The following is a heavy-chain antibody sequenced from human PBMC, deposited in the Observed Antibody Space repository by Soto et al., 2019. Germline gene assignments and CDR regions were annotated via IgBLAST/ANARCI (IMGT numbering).Heavy chain of an antibody. CDR1: GGSFSGYY. CDR3: ARGPDYYGSGSSRYNWFDP. Sequence: PSETLSLTCAVYGGSFSGYYWSWIRQPPGKGLEWIGEINHSGSTNYNPSLKSRVTISVDTSKNQFSLKLSSVTAADTAVYYCARGPDYYGSGSSRYNWFDPWGQGTLVTVSS. J-gene: IGHJ5*02. D-gene: IGHD3-10*01. V-gene: IGHV4-34*01. CDR2: INHSGST.